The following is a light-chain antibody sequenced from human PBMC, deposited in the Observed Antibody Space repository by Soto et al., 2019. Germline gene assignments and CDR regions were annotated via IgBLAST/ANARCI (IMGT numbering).Light chain of an antibody. J-gene: IGKJ5*01. CDR3: QEPPMRLLT. CDR2: DAY. CDR1: QSFRGL. V-gene: IGKV3-11*01. Sequence: VWTRSPVTQSLSPWERATLSCRASQSFRGLLAWYQQKPGQAPRLLIYDAYNRATGIPPRFSGSGSGTDFTLTISSLEPEDSAVYYCQEPPMRLLTFGQGTLLEN.